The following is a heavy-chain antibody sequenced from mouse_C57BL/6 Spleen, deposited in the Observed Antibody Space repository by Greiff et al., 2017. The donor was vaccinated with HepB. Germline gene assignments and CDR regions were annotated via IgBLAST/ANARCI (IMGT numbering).Heavy chain of an antibody. Sequence: EVKLVESGGDLVKPGGSLKLSCAASGFTFSSYGMSWVRQTPDKRLEWVATISSGGSYTYYPDSVKGRFTISRDNAKNTLYLQMSSLKSEDTAMYYCARHSGSSYGGNYFDYWGQGTTLTVSS. CDR1: GFTFSSYG. CDR3: ARHSGSSYGGNYFDY. CDR2: ISSGGSYT. V-gene: IGHV5-6*02. J-gene: IGHJ2*01. D-gene: IGHD1-1*01.